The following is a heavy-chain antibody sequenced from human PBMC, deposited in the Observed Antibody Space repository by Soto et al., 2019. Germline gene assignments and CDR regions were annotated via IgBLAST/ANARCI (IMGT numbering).Heavy chain of an antibody. CDR1: GFNFGSYV. V-gene: IGHV3-23*01. D-gene: IGHD6-13*01. CDR3: AKAGGSSWTAAAFGEYYFEY. CDR2: LSGSGKTT. J-gene: IGHJ4*02. Sequence: HPGGSLRLSCAGAGFNFGSYVMNWVRQAPGKGLEWVSGLSGSGKTTYYTDSVTGRFTISSDNSRNILYLQMSSLRADDSAIYYCAKAGGSSWTAAAFGEYYFEYWGQGTLVTVYS.